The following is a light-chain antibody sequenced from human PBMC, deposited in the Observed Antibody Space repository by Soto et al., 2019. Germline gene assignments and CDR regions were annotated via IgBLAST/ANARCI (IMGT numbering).Light chain of an antibody. Sequence: EIVLTQSPATLSLSPGERATLSCGASQSVSSGYLAWYQQKPGLAPRLLISDASSRATGIPDRFSGSGSGTDFTLTISRLEPEDFAVYYCQQSHSPPFTFGPGTKVDI. CDR3: QQSHSPPFT. V-gene: IGKV3D-20*01. CDR2: DAS. J-gene: IGKJ3*01. CDR1: QSVSSGY.